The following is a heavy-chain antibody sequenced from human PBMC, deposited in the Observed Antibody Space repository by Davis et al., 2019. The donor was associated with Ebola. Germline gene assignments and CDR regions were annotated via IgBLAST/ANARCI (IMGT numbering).Heavy chain of an antibody. J-gene: IGHJ4*02. CDR1: GFSFNRYD. CDR3: ARAVYYDYIWGSYWGYFDN. V-gene: IGHV3-48*04. CDR2: ISSGRTTL. D-gene: IGHD3-16*01. Sequence: GESLKISCVASGFSFNRYDMNWVRQAPGKGLEWVSYISSGRTTLKYADSVKGRFTISRDNAKNSLYLQINGLRAEDTAVYYCARAVYYDYIWGSYWGYFDNWGQGTLVTVSS.